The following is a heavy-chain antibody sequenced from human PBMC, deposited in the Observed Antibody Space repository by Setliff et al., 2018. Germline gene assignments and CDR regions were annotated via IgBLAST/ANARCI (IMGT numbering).Heavy chain of an antibody. CDR3: ARHGGWYFDL. CDR2: IGHSDMP. Sequence: SETLSLTCTVYGGSFTGYYWSWFRQVPGKGLEWIAEIGHSDMPHYNPSLKSRVTISAXXSKSEFSLRLNSVTAADSAVYYCARHGGWYFDLWGRGTLVTVSS. CDR1: GGSFTGYY. J-gene: IGHJ2*01. V-gene: IGHV4-34*01. D-gene: IGHD4-17*01.